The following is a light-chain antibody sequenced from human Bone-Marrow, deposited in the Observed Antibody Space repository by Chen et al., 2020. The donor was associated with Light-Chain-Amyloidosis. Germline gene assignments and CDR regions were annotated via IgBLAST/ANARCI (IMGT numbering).Light chain of an antibody. J-gene: IGLJ2*01. CDR3: QSADSSGTYEVI. Sequence: SYDLTPPPSVSVSPGQTARITCSGDDLPTKYAYWYQQKPGQAPVLVIHRDTERPSGISERFSGSSSGTTATLTISGVQAEDEDDYHCQSADSSGTYEVIFGGGTKLTVL. V-gene: IGLV3-25*03. CDR2: RDT. CDR1: DLPTKY.